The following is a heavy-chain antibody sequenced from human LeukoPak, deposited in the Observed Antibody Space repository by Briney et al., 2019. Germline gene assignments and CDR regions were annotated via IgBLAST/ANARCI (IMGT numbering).Heavy chain of an antibody. V-gene: IGHV3-23*01. CDR1: GFTFRNYA. D-gene: IGHD2-21*01. CDR2: TSGSDSDT. Sequence: GGSLRLSCVASGFTFRNYAMSGVRQALGGGGESVSTTSGSDSDTHYADSMKGRFTISRDNSKNTLYLHMDSLRANDTAVYYCAKDGEDWGQGTLVTVSS. CDR3: AKDGED. J-gene: IGHJ4*02.